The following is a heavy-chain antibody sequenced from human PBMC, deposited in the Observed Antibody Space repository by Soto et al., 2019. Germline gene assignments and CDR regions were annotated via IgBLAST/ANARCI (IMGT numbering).Heavy chain of an antibody. D-gene: IGHD2-21*01. CDR3: ASSFCGGDCSAYYCYCMDV. V-gene: IGHV1-69*04. CDR2: IIPILGIA. Sequence: KASCKASRFTFTSCGISWVRQATGQGLEGMGRIIPILGIANYAQKFQGRVTITADKSTSTAYMELSSLRSEDTAVYYCASSFCGGDCSAYYCYCMDVWGKGTTVTVSS. CDR1: RFTFTSCG. J-gene: IGHJ6*03.